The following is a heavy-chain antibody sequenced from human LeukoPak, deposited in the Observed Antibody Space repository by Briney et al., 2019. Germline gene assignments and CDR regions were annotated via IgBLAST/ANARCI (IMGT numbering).Heavy chain of an antibody. Sequence: SETLSLTCTVSGGSVSSGSYYWTWIRQPPGKGLEWIGHHYYSGSTNYNPSLKSRVTISKDTSKNQFSLKVTSVTAADTAVYYCAIILAENYYGSGSYYNGFDYWGQGTLVTVSS. J-gene: IGHJ4*02. CDR1: GGSVSSGSYY. CDR2: HYYSGST. CDR3: AIILAENYYGSGSYYNGFDY. V-gene: IGHV4-61*01. D-gene: IGHD3-10*01.